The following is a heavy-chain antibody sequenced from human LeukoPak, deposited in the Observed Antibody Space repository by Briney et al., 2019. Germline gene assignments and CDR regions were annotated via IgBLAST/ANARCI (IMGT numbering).Heavy chain of an antibody. Sequence: GGSLRLSCAASGFTFDDYAMHWVRQAPGKGLEWVSGISWNSGSIGYADSVKGRFTISRDNAKNSLYLQMSSLRAEDMALYYCAKEAPGYCSSTSCSANAFDIWGQGTMVTVSS. CDR3: AKEAPGYCSSTSCSANAFDI. CDR1: GFTFDDYA. J-gene: IGHJ3*02. V-gene: IGHV3-9*03. CDR2: ISWNSGSI. D-gene: IGHD2-2*03.